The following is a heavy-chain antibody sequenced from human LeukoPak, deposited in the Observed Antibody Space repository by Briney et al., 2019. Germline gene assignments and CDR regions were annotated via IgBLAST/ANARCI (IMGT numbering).Heavy chain of an antibody. D-gene: IGHD3-10*01. J-gene: IGHJ4*02. V-gene: IGHV1-2*02. CDR3: ARDRRGSPYVPVWFGEHATGDY. CDR1: GYTFTGYY. CDR2: INPNSGGT. Sequence: GASVKVSCKASGYTFTGYYIHWVRQAPGQGLEWMGWINPNSGGTNSAQKFQGRVTMTRDTSISTAYMELSRLRSDDTAVYYCARDRRGSPYVPVWFGEHATGDYWGQGTLVTVSS.